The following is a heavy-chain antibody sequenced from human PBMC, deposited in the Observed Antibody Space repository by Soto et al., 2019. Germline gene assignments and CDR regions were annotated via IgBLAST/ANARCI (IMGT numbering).Heavy chain of an antibody. J-gene: IGHJ6*02. Sequence: GGSLRLSCAASGFTVSSNYMSWVRQAPGKGLEWVSVIYSGGSTYYADSVKGRFTISRDNSKNTLYPQMNSLRAEDTAVYYCASEYSSSSRPSYYYYGMDVWGQGTTVTVSS. D-gene: IGHD6-6*01. CDR3: ASEYSSSSRPSYYYYGMDV. CDR1: GFTVSSNY. CDR2: IYSGGST. V-gene: IGHV3-53*01.